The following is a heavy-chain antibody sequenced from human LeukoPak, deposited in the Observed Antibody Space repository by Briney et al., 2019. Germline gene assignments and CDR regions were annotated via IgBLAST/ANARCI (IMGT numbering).Heavy chain of an antibody. D-gene: IGHD1-14*01. Sequence: HSETPSLTCAVYGGSFSGYYWSWIRQPPGKGLEWIGEINHSGSTNYNPSLKSRVTISVDTSKNQFSLKLSSVTAADTAVYYCARGRTSGDAFDIWGQGTMVTVSS. CDR1: GGSFSGYY. CDR2: INHSGST. V-gene: IGHV4-34*01. CDR3: ARGRTSGDAFDI. J-gene: IGHJ3*02.